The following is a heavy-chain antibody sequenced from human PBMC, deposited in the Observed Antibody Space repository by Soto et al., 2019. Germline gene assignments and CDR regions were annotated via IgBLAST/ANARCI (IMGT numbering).Heavy chain of an antibody. J-gene: IGHJ4*02. D-gene: IGHD6-6*01. Sequence: PGGSLRLSCAASGFTFSSYAMSWVRQAPGKGLEWVSAISGSGGSTYYADSVKGRFTISRDNSKNTLYLQMNSLRAEDTAVYYCAKDSSSSVWEYYFDYWGQGTLVTVSS. CDR3: AKDSSSSVWEYYFDY. CDR1: GFTFSSYA. CDR2: ISGSGGST. V-gene: IGHV3-23*01.